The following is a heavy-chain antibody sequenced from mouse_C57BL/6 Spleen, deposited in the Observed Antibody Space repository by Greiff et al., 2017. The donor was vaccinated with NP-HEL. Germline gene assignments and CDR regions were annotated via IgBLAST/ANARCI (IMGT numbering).Heavy chain of an antibody. Sequence: QVQLQQSGAELVKPGASVKLSCKASGYTFTEYTIHWVKQRSGQGLEWIGWFYPGSGSIKYNEKFKDKATLTADKSSSTVYMELSRLTAEDAAVYFWARHEDGGYDYDGRGYYAMDYWGQGTSVTVSS. V-gene: IGHV1-62-2*01. J-gene: IGHJ4*01. CDR1: GYTFTEYT. CDR3: ARHEDGGYDYDGRGYYAMDY. CDR2: FYPGSGSI. D-gene: IGHD2-4*01.